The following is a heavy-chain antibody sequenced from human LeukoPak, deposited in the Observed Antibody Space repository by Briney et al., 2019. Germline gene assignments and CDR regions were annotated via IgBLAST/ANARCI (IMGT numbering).Heavy chain of an antibody. CDR1: GYTFTSYN. CDR3: ARGLFREGRNWFDP. Sequence: ASVKVSCKASGYTFTSYNINWVRQATGQGLEWMGWMNPNSGNTGFAQKFQGRVTMTRNTSISTAYMELSSLRSEDTAVYYCARGLFREGRNWFDPWGQGTLVTVSS. D-gene: IGHD3-10*01. CDR2: MNPNSGNT. V-gene: IGHV1-8*01. J-gene: IGHJ5*02.